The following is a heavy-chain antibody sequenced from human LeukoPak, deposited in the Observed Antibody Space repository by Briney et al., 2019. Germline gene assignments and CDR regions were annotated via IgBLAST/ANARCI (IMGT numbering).Heavy chain of an antibody. CDR2: INHSGST. J-gene: IGHJ5*02. CDR3: ARGAVAYYDFWSGYYPFDP. Sequence: SETLSLTCAVYDGSFSGYYWSWIRQPPGKGLEWIGEINHSGSTNYNPSLKSRVTISVDTSKNQFSLKLSSVTAADTAVYYCARGAVAYYDFWSGYYPFDPWGQGTLVTVSS. CDR1: DGSFSGYY. D-gene: IGHD3-3*01. V-gene: IGHV4-34*01.